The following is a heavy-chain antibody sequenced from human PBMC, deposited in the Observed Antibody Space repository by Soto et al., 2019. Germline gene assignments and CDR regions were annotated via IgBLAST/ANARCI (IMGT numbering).Heavy chain of an antibody. CDR2: ISWNSVGI. D-gene: IGHD6-19*01. Sequence: EVQLVESGGGLVQPGRSLRLSCAASGFTFDDYAMHWVRQAPGKGLEWVSGISWNSVGIGYEDSVKGRLTIPRDNAKNPLYLQMNSLRAEDTALYYCAKDITGYSSGWYGDYWGQGTLVTVSS. J-gene: IGHJ4*02. CDR1: GFTFDDYA. V-gene: IGHV3-9*01. CDR3: AKDITGYSSGWYGDY.